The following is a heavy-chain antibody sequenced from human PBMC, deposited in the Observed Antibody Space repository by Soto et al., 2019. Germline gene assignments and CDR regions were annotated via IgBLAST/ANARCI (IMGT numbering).Heavy chain of an antibody. CDR1: GYTFIRYD. J-gene: IGHJ4*02. CDR3: ARGDGYIVDY. CDR2: MNPNTGDT. Sequence: QVQLVQAGAEVKKPGASVKVSCKASGYTFIRYDINWVRQATGQGLEWMGWMNPNTGDTGYAQKFQGRVTMTRNTSINTANLEWSSLRSDDTAVYFCARGDGYIVDYWGQGTLVTVSS. V-gene: IGHV1-8*01. D-gene: IGHD5-12*01.